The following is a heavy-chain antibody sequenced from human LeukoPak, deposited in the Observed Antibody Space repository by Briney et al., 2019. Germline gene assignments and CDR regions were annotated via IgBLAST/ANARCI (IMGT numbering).Heavy chain of an antibody. CDR1: GFTLRGNG. CDR3: VKDTPTTGYPLDS. CDR2: IRSDGSDK. Sequence: GGSLRLTCAASGFTLRGNGMHWVRQAPGKGLEWVAFIRSDGSDKSYADSVKGRFTISRDNSENKLYLQINSLRVEDTAVYYCVKDTPTTGYPLDSWGQGTLVTVSS. V-gene: IGHV3-30*02. J-gene: IGHJ4*02. D-gene: IGHD1-1*01.